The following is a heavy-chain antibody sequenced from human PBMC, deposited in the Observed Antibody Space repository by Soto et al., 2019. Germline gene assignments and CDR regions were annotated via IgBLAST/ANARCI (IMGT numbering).Heavy chain of an antibody. J-gene: IGHJ6*02. D-gene: IGHD6-6*01. V-gene: IGHV4-34*01. Sequence: SETLSLTCAVYGGSFSGYYWSWIRQPPGKGLEWIGEINHSGSTNYNPSLKSRVTISVDTSKTQFSLKLSSVTAADTAVYYCARGGIAARPNHYYGMDVSGQGTTVTVSS. CDR2: INHSGST. CDR1: GGSFSGYY. CDR3: ARGGIAARPNHYYGMDV.